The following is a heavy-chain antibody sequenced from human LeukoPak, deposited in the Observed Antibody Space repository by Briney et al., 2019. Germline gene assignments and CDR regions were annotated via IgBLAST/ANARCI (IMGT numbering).Heavy chain of an antibody. CDR3: AREGYAFDI. CDR2: ISSTSGPI. CDR1: GFTFSSYS. J-gene: IGHJ3*02. V-gene: IGHV3-48*04. Sequence: GGSLRLPCAASGFTFSSYSMNWVRPAPGKGLEWVSYISSTSGPIYYADSVKGRFTISRDNAKNSLFLQMNSLRAEDTAVYYCAREGYAFDIWGQGTMVTVSS.